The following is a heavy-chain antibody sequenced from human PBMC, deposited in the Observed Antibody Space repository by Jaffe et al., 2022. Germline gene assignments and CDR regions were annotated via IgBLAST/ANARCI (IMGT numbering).Heavy chain of an antibody. D-gene: IGHD4-4*01. Sequence: QVQLVQSGAEVKKPGASVKVSCKASGYTFTSYYMHWVRQAPGQGLEWMGIINPSGGSTSYAQKFQGRVTMTRDTSTSTVYMELSSLRSEDTAVYYCAREAYDYSNYGGVGSPYYFDYWGQGTLVTVSS. CDR1: GYTFTSYY. J-gene: IGHJ4*02. V-gene: IGHV1-46*03. CDR3: AREAYDYSNYGGVGSPYYFDY. CDR2: INPSGGST.